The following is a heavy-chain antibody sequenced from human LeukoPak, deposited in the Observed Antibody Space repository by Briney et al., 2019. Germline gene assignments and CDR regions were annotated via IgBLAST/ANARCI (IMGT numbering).Heavy chain of an antibody. V-gene: IGHV3-23*01. J-gene: IGHJ6*03. D-gene: IGHD2-15*01. CDR1: GITFSSYG. CDR2: ISTTGGST. CDR3: AKNGDRGAYCSGGSCYPYYYYYMDV. Sequence: GGTLRLSCAASGITFSSYGMSWVRQAPGKGLEWASAISTTGGSTYYADSVKGRFTISRDNSKNTLYLQMNSLRAEDTAIYYCAKNGDRGAYCSGGSCYPYYYYYMDVWGKGTTVTASS.